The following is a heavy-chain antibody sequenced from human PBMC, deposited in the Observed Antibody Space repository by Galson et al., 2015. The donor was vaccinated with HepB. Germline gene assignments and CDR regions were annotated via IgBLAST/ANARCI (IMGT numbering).Heavy chain of an antibody. V-gene: IGHV3-9*01. Sequence: SLRLSCAAFGYTFNEYAMHWVRQAPGKGLEWVSGISWNSGSIGYADSVKGRFTISRDNAKNSLYLQMNSLRAEDTALYYCAKGMITFGGVIVPIDYWGQGALVTVSS. CDR3: AKGMITFGGVIVPIDY. J-gene: IGHJ4*02. CDR2: ISWNSGSI. D-gene: IGHD3-16*02. CDR1: GYTFNEYA.